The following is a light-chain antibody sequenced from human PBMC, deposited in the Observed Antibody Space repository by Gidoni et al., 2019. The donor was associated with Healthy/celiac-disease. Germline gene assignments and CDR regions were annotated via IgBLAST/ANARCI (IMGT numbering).Light chain of an antibody. V-gene: IGKV1-5*03. CDR3: QQYNSWFT. CDR1: QSISSW. CDR2: KAS. Sequence: DIQMTQSPSTLSASVGDRVTITCRASQSISSWLAWYQQKPGKAPKLLIYKASSLESGVPSRFSGSGSGTEFTLTISSLQPDDFATYYCQQYNSWFTFGPGTKVEIK. J-gene: IGKJ3*01.